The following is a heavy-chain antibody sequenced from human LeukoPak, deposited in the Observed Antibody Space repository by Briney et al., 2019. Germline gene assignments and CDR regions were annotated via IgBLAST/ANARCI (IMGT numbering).Heavy chain of an antibody. J-gene: IGHJ5*02. CDR1: GYSINNYW. CDR3: ARQEYCSGGSCYTWFDP. CDR2: IYPADSDI. Sequence: GESLQISCKGSGYSINNYWIGWVRQMPGKGLEWMGIIYPADSDIRYSPSFQGQVAISADKSISTAYLQWSSLKASDTAMHYCARQEYCSGGSCYTWFDPWGQGTLVTVSS. D-gene: IGHD2-15*01. V-gene: IGHV5-51*01.